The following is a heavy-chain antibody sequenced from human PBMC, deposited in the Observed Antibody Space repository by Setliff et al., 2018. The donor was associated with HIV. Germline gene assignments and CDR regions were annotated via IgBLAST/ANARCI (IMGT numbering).Heavy chain of an antibody. CDR1: GGSISSYY. D-gene: IGHD3-10*01. CDR2: IYYGGST. CDR3: ARGNYYASGLDY. J-gene: IGHJ4*02. Sequence: KTSETLSLTCTVSGGSISSYYWSWIRQPPGKGLEWIGYIYYGGSTNSNPSLKSRVTMSIDASKNQFSRNLRSVTAADTATYYCARGNYYASGLDYWGQGTLVTVSS. V-gene: IGHV4-59*01.